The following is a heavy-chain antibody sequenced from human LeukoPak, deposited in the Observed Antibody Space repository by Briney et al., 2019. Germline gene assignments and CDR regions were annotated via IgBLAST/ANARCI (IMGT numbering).Heavy chain of an antibody. CDR2: ISWNSGSI. J-gene: IGHJ6*02. V-gene: IGHV3-9*01. CDR3: AKGRANYYYYGMDV. Sequence: PGGSLRLSCAASGFTFDDYAMLWVRQAPGKGLEWVSGISWNSGSIGYADSVKGRFTISRDNAKNSLYLQMNSLRAEDTALYYCAKGRANYYYYGMDVWGQGTTVTVSS. CDR1: GFTFDDYA.